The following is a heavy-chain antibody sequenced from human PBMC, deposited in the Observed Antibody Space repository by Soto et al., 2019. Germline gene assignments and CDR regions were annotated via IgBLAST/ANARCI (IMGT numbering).Heavy chain of an antibody. CDR2: IYYSGST. V-gene: IGHV4-59*01. CDR3: AREGNSGAYYYYGMDV. CDR1: GGSISSYY. D-gene: IGHD4-4*01. Sequence: SETLSLTCTVSGGSISSYYWSWIRQPPGKGLEWIGYIYYSGSTNYNPSLKSRVTISVDTSRNQFSLKLISVTAADTAVYYCAREGNSGAYYYYGMDVWGQGTTVTVSS. J-gene: IGHJ6*02.